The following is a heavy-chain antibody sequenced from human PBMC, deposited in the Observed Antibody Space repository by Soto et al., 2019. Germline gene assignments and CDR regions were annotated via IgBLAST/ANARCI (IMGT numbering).Heavy chain of an antibody. Sequence: QVQLQESGPGLLKPSETLSLTCTISGGSVSTYYWSWIRQPPGKELEWIGLTSYSGNTNYNPSLKRRVVMAVDTSKNQFSLTLSSVTAADTAVYYCARDGVGPFDYWGQGTLVTVSS. V-gene: IGHV4-59*02. D-gene: IGHD3-3*01. CDR1: GGSVSTYY. J-gene: IGHJ4*02. CDR3: ARDGVGPFDY. CDR2: TSYSGNT.